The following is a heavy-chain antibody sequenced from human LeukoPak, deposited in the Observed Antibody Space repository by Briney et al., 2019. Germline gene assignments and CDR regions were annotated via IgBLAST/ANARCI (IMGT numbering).Heavy chain of an antibody. Sequence: GASVKVSCKASGYTFTSYAMHRVRQAPGQRLEWMGWINAGNGNTKYSQKFQGRVTITRDTSASTAYMELSSLRSEDTAVYYCASSTYYYDSSGYYAYWYFDLWGRGTLVTVSS. D-gene: IGHD3-22*01. CDR1: GYTFTSYA. V-gene: IGHV1-3*01. J-gene: IGHJ2*01. CDR2: INAGNGNT. CDR3: ASSTYYYDSSGYYAYWYFDL.